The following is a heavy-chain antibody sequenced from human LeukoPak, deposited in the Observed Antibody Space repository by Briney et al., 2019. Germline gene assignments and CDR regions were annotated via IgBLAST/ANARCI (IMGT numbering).Heavy chain of an antibody. CDR1: GYTFTSYD. J-gene: IGHJ6*03. CDR3: ASNDNYYYYMDV. D-gene: IGHD1-1*01. CDR2: MNPNSGNT. V-gene: IGHV1-8*01. Sequence: ASVKVSCKASGYTFTSYDINWVRQATGQGLEWMGWMNPNSGNTGYAQKFQGRVTMTRNTSISTAYMELSSLRSEDTAVYYCASNDNYYYYMDVWGKGTTVTISS.